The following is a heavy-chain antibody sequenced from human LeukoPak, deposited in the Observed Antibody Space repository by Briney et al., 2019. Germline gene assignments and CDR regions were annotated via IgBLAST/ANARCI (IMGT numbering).Heavy chain of an antibody. V-gene: IGHV3-9*01. D-gene: IGHD4-11*01. J-gene: IGHJ6*02. CDR2: ISWNSGSI. CDR3: AKDYSNYYYYGMDV. Sequence: GGSLRLSCAASGSTFDDYAMHWVRQAPGKGLEWVSGISWNSGSIGYADSVKGRFTISRDNAKNSLYLQMNSLRAEDTALYYCAKDYSNYYYYGMDVWGQGTTVTVSS. CDR1: GSTFDDYA.